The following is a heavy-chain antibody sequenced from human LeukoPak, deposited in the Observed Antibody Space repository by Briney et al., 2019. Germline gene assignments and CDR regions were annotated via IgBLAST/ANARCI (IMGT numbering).Heavy chain of an antibody. CDR3: ARVAVAGTYYYYYMDV. V-gene: IGHV3-33*01. CDR1: GFTFSGYG. D-gene: IGHD6-19*01. CDR2: IWYDAYNK. J-gene: IGHJ6*03. Sequence: PGRSLRLSCAASGFTFSGYGMHWVRQAPGKGLEWVAVIWYDAYNKYYADSVKGRFTISRDNSKNTLYLQMNSLRAEDTAVYYCARVAVAGTYYYYYMDVWGKGTTVTVSS.